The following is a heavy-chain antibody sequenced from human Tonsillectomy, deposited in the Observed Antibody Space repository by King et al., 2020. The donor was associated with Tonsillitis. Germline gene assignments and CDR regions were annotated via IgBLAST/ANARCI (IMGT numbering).Heavy chain of an antibody. D-gene: IGHD6-19*01. CDR3: ARVNSGWYFDY. Sequence: VQLQESGPGLVKPSETLSLTCTVSGGSFSSYYWSWIRQPAGKGLEWVGRLYSNGNTNYNPSLASRVTMSVDTSKNQFSLKLTSLTAADTAVYFCARVNSGWYFDYWGQGALVTVSS. CDR2: LYSNGNT. CDR1: GGSFSSYY. V-gene: IGHV4-4*07. J-gene: IGHJ4*02.